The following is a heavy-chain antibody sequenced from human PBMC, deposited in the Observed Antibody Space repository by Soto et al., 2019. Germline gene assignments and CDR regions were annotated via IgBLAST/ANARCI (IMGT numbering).Heavy chain of an antibody. CDR3: ARDPRGAYYHDH. V-gene: IGHV4-31*03. CDR1: GGSVSSGSYY. CDR2: IYYTGNT. D-gene: IGHD3-3*01. J-gene: IGHJ4*02. Sequence: SETLSLTCTVSGGSVSSGSYYWSWIRQHPGRGPEWIGYIYYTGNTYYNPSLKSRLAILVDTSKNQFSLKLTSVTAADTAVYYCARDPRGAYYHDHWGQGTLVTVSS.